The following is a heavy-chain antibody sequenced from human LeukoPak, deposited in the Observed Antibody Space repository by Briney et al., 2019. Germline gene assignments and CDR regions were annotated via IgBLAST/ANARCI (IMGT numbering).Heavy chain of an antibody. V-gene: IGHV4-31*03. CDR2: ICSSGSA. J-gene: IGHJ6*02. Sequence: PSQTLSLTCTVSGGSISSGFYCWSWIRQRPGEGLQWIGYICSSGSAYYNASLKSRVSMSTDTSNNQFSLKLNSVTAADTAVYYCARDGGGSLHGMDVWGQGTTVTVSS. CDR1: GGSISSGFYC. D-gene: IGHD2-15*01. CDR3: ARDGGGSLHGMDV.